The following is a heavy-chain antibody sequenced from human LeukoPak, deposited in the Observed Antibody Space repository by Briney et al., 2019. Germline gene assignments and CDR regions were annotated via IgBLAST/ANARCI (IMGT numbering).Heavy chain of an antibody. V-gene: IGHV3-48*04. Sequence: PGGSLRLSCAASGFTFSSYSMNWVRQAPGKGLEWVSYISSSSSTIYYADSVKGRFTISRDNAKNSLYLQMNSLRAEDTAVYYCARDQSTWGPDAFDIWGQGTMVTVSS. CDR1: GFTFSSYS. CDR3: ARDQSTWGPDAFDI. D-gene: IGHD3-16*01. CDR2: ISSSSSTI. J-gene: IGHJ3*02.